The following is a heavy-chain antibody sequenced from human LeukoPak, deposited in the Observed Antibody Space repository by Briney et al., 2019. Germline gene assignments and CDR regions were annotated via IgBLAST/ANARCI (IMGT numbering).Heavy chain of an antibody. CDR1: GYTFTSYD. CDR2: MNPNSGNT. Sequence: ASVKVSCKASGYTFTSYDINWVRQATGQGLEWMGWMNPNSGNTGYAQKFQGRVTMTRNTSISTAYMELSSLRSEDTAVYYCARDPGYCSSTSCYFFDIWGQGTMVTVSS. D-gene: IGHD2-2*01. J-gene: IGHJ3*02. V-gene: IGHV1-8*01. CDR3: ARDPGYCSSTSCYFFDI.